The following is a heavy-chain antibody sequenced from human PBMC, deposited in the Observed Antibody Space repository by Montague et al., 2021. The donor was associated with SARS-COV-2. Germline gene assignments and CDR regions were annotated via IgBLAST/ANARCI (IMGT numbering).Heavy chain of an antibody. CDR2: IYQSGSA. CDR3: ATGTRMYRMDF. J-gene: IGHJ6*02. V-gene: IGHV4-30-2*06. D-gene: IGHD3-10*01. CDR1: GGSVSSGDYS. Sequence: TLSLTCVVSGGSVSSGDYSWSWIRQSPGKGLEWIGYIYQSGSAYYNSSLKSRVTISIDTSNNQFSLNLRSVTAADTGLYYCATGTRMYRMDFWGQGTTVTVSS.